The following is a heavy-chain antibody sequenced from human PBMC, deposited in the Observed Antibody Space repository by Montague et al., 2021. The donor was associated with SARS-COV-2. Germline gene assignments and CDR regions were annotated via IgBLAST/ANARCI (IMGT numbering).Heavy chain of an antibody. J-gene: IGHJ3*02. D-gene: IGHD3-10*01. Sequence: SLRLSCAASGFTFSSYAMHWVRQAPGKGLECVSGIINNGSTTYYADSVKGRFTISRDNSENTLYLQMGSLRGEDMAVYYCARAPMVRGVSPLQIDLDIWGRGTTVTVSS. CDR2: IINNGSTT. CDR1: GFTFSSYA. V-gene: IGHV3-64*02. CDR3: ARAPMVRGVSPLQIDLDI.